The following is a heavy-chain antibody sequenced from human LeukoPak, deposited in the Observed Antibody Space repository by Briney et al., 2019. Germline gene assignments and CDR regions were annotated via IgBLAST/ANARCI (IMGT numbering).Heavy chain of an antibody. D-gene: IGHD2-2*01. V-gene: IGHV4-4*02. CDR1: GGSISSSNW. Sequence: SGTLSLTCAVSGGSISSSNWWSWVRQPPGKGLEWIGEIYHSGSTNYNPSLKSRVTISVDKSKNQFSLKLSSVTAADTAVYYCARDGSAVNIVVSTSSYGMDVWGQGTTVTVSS. CDR2: IYHSGST. J-gene: IGHJ6*02. CDR3: ARDGSAVNIVVSTSSYGMDV.